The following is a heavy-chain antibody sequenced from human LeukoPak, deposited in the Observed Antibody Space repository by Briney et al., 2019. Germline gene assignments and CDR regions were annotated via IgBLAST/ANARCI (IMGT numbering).Heavy chain of an antibody. D-gene: IGHD2-2*01. Sequence: GGPLRLSCAASGFTFSSYPMNWVRQAPGKGLECVSAISGSGGSTYYADPIKGRFTVSRDNSKNTLFLQMDSLRAEDTAVYYCAKLDLPAAIISPYNWFDPWGQGTLVIVSS. CDR2: ISGSGGST. V-gene: IGHV3-23*01. J-gene: IGHJ5*02. CDR1: GFTFSSYP. CDR3: AKLDLPAAIISPYNWFDP.